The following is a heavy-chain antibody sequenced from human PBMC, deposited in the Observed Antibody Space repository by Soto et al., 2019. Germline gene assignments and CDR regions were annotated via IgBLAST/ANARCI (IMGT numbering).Heavy chain of an antibody. Sequence: EVQLVESGGGLVQPGGPPSLSCEAPGFTFRNYDLHWARQGTGKGLEWVSGISAAGDPDYADSVEGRFTISRENAQNSFFLQMNSLRVGDTAVYYCARTDRDFYGMDVWGQGTTVIVSS. V-gene: IGHV3-13*05. CDR1: GFTFRNYD. CDR3: ARTDRDFYGMDV. J-gene: IGHJ6*02. CDR2: ISAAGDP.